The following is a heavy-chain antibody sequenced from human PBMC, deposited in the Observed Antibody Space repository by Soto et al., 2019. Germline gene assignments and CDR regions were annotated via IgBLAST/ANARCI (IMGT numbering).Heavy chain of an antibody. CDR1: GGSISSSSYY. CDR2: IYYSGGT. CDR3: ARRIYGSGYYDY. Sequence: PSETLSLTCTVSGGSISSSSYYWGWIRQPPGKGLEWIGNIYYSGGTYYNPSLNSRVTISLDKSKIHFSLKLSSVTAADTAVYYCARRIYGSGYYDYWGQGTLVTVSS. J-gene: IGHJ4*02. V-gene: IGHV4-39*02. D-gene: IGHD3-10*01.